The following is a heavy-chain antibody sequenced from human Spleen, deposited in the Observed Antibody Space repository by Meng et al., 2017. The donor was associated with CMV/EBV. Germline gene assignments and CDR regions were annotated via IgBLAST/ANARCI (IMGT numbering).Heavy chain of an antibody. CDR3: ARGDSGTYYEDY. CDR1: GFTFRDYA. D-gene: IGHD1-26*01. J-gene: IGHJ4*02. V-gene: IGHV3-21*01. Sequence: GESLKISCAASGFTFRDYAMSWVRQAPGKRLEWVSSITSSSIYIYYADSVKGRFTISRDNAKNSLYLQMNSLRAEDTAVYYCARGDSGTYYEDYWGQGTVVTVSS. CDR2: ITSSSIYI.